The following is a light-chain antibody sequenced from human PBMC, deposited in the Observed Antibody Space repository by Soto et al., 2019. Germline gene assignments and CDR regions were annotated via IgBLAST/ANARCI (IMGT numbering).Light chain of an antibody. CDR2: GAS. CDR1: QSVSSSY. CDR3: QQYGSSPQGT. Sequence: EIVLTQSPGTLSLSPGERATLSCRASQSVSSSYLAWYQQKPGQAPRLLIYGASSRAIGIPDRFSGSGSGTDFTLTISRLEPEDFAVYYCQQYGSSPQGTFGQGTKLEIK. J-gene: IGKJ2*02. V-gene: IGKV3-20*01.